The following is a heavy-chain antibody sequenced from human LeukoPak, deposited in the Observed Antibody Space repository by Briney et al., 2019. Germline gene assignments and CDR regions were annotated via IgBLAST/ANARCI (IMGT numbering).Heavy chain of an antibody. V-gene: IGHV3-49*04. CDR1: GFTLGDYA. CDR3: TSGLYYDSWSDLFDY. CDR2: IRRKANGGTT. Sequence: GGSLRLSCTASGFTLGDYAMSWVRQAPGKGPEWVGFIRRKANGGTTEYAASVKGRFTISRDDSKGIAYLQMNSLKTEDTAVYYCTSGLYYDSWSDLFDYWGQGTLVTVSS. D-gene: IGHD3-3*01. J-gene: IGHJ4*02.